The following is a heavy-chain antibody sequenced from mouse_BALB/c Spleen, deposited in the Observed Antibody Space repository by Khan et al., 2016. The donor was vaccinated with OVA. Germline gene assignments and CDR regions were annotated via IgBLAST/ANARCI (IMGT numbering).Heavy chain of an antibody. D-gene: IGHD2-2*01. J-gene: IGHJ1*01. V-gene: IGHV9-3-1*01. CDR1: GYTFTNYG. CDR3: ARGYWYFDV. CDR2: INTYTGEP. Sequence: QIQLVQSGPELKKPGETVKISCKASGYTFTNYGMNWVKQPPGKGLKWMGWINTYTGEPTYVDDFKGRFAFSLETSARTAYLQINNLKNEDTATYFCARGYWYFDVWGAGTTVTVSS.